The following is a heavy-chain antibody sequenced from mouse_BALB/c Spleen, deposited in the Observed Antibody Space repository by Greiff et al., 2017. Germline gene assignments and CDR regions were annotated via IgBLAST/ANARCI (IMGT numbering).Heavy chain of an antibody. CDR1: GYTFTSYW. CDR2: INPSTGYT. J-gene: IGHJ3*01. D-gene: IGHD4-1*01. V-gene: IGHV1-7*01. Sequence: QVQLQQSGAELAKPGASVKMSCKASGYTFTSYWMHWVKQRPGQGLEWIGYINPSTGYTEYNQKFKDKATLTADKSSSTAYMQLSSLTSEDSAVYYCARSRELVYAYWGQGTLVTVSA. CDR3: ARSRELVYAY.